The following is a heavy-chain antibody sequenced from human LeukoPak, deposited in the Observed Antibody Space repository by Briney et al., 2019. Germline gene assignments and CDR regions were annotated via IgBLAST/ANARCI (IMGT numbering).Heavy chain of an antibody. CDR2: INHSGST. V-gene: IGHV4-34*01. D-gene: IGHD5-18*01. CDR3: ARGPQSCGFAFDM. Sequence: SETLSLTCAVYCGSFSGYYWSWIRQPPRKGREWIGEINHSGSTNYDPSLKSRVTISVDTSKNQFSLKLSSVTAADTAVYYCARGPQSCGFAFDMSGQATMVTVSS. CDR1: CGSFSGYY. J-gene: IGHJ3*02.